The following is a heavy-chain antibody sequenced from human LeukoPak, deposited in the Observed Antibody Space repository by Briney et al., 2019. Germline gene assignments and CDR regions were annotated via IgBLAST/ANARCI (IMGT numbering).Heavy chain of an antibody. D-gene: IGHD6-25*01. CDR3: ARSSGWHLLLLDY. CDR2: IHTSGST. CDR1: GGSISSSSYY. V-gene: IGHV4-61*02. J-gene: IGHJ4*02. Sequence: PSETLSLTCTVSGGSISSSSYYWGWIRQPPGKGLEWIGRIHTSGSTNYSPSLKSRVTMSVDTSKNQFSLKLNSVTAADTAVYYCARSSGWHLLLLDYWGQGTLVTVSS.